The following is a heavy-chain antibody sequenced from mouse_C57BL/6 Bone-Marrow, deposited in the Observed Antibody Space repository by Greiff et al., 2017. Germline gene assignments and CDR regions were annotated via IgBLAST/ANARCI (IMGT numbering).Heavy chain of an antibody. Sequence: DVMLVESGGGLVKPGGSLKLSCAASGFTFSSYPMSWVRQTPEKRLEWVATLSGGGGNTYYPDSVQGRFTISRYNAKNTLYLQISSLRSEDTALYYGARRICLLYAMDYWGQGTSVTVSS. V-gene: IGHV5-9*01. CDR2: LSGGGGNT. CDR1: GFTFSSYP. D-gene: IGHD1-3*01. CDR3: ARRICLLYAMDY. J-gene: IGHJ4*01.